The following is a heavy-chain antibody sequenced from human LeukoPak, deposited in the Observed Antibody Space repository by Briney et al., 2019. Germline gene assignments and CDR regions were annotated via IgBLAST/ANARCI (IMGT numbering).Heavy chain of an antibody. CDR3: ARAMMVVTNLWGVFDC. V-gene: IGHV3-23*01. Sequence: AGGSLRLSCAASGFTFTNYAMSWLRQAPGKGLEWVSGISGGGGSTNYGDSVKGRFTVSRDNSKNTLYLQMNGLRAEDAAVYYCARAMMVVTNLWGVFDCWGQGTLVTVSS. CDR1: GFTFTNYA. CDR2: ISGGGGST. D-gene: IGHD3-22*01. J-gene: IGHJ4*02.